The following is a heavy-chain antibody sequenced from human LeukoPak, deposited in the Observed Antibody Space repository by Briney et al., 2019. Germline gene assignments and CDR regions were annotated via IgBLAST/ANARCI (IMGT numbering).Heavy chain of an antibody. V-gene: IGHV4-61*01. CDR2: IYHGSA. J-gene: IGHJ4*02. Sequence: TETLSLTCTVSDDSVSSSRYYWTWIRQPPGKGLEWIGYIYHGSATYNPSLESRVTLSMDTSKNQFSLRLTSVTAADTAVYYCARGFDSKSTYFDYWGQGTLVTVSS. D-gene: IGHD5-12*01. CDR3: ARGFDSKSTYFDY. CDR1: DDSVSSSRYY.